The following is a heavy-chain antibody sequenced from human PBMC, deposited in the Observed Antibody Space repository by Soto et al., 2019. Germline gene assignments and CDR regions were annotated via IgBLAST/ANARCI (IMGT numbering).Heavy chain of an antibody. CDR2: ISGYNGDT. Sequence: QVQLVQSGPEVKRPGASVKVSCEASGYTFNDYGITWMRKAPGQGLEWMGWISGYNGDTKSAQSLQDMVTLTTDISTITSFMELRNLRPDDTAVYYCARGLILVAGMDALGQGTTVTVSS. J-gene: IGHJ6*02. D-gene: IGHD3-3*02. CDR3: ARGLILVAGMDA. V-gene: IGHV1-18*01. CDR1: GYTFNDYG.